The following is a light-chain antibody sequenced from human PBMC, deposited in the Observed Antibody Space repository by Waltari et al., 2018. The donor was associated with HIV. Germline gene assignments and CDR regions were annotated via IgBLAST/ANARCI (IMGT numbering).Light chain of an antibody. V-gene: IGLV2-23*01. Sequence: QSALTQPASVSGSPGPSITISCTGTSSDVGGYNLVSWYQQHPGKAPKLRIYGGSKRPSGVFNRFSGSKSGNTASLTISGLQAEDEADYYCCAYAGSTTYVIFGGGTKLTVL. CDR1: SSDVGGYNL. J-gene: IGLJ2*01. CDR3: CAYAGSTTYVI. CDR2: GGS.